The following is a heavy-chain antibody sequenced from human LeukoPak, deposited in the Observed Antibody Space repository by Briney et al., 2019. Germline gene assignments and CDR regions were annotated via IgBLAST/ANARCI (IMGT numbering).Heavy chain of an antibody. CDR1: GGTFSRFT. CDR3: AKGYCSSTSCYESNWFDP. Sequence: GASVKVSCKASGGTFSRFTISWVRQAPGQGFEWMGGITPIFGTANYAQKFQGRVTITADESTSTAYMELSSLRSEDTAVYYCAKGYCSSTSCYESNWFDPWGQGTLVTVSS. CDR2: ITPIFGTA. V-gene: IGHV1-69*13. D-gene: IGHD2-2*01. J-gene: IGHJ5*02.